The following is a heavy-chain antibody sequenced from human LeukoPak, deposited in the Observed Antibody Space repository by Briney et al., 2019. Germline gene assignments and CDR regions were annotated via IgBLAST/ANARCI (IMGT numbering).Heavy chain of an antibody. CDR3: ARGRWISGSYYNFDI. D-gene: IGHD1-26*01. V-gene: IGHV1-46*01. CDR2: INPSGGST. Sequence: ASVKVSCEASGYTFTSYYMHWVRQAPGQGLEWMGIINPSGGSTSYAQKFQGRVTMTRDMSTSTVYMELSSLRSEDTAVYYCARGRWISGSYYNFDIWGQGTLVTVSS. CDR1: GYTFTSYY. J-gene: IGHJ4*02.